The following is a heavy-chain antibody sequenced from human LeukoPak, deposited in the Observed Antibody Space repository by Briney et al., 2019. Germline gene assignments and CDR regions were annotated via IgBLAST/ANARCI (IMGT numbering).Heavy chain of an antibody. Sequence: GASVKVSCKASGYTFTGYYMHWVRQAPGQGLEWMGWINPNSGGTNYAQKFQGRVTMTRDTSISTAYMELSRLRSDDTAVYYCARGFPRMVRDRLINWFDPWGQGSLVTVSS. CDR1: GYTFTGYY. J-gene: IGHJ5*02. CDR3: ARGFPRMVRDRLINWFDP. V-gene: IGHV1-2*02. CDR2: INPNSGGT. D-gene: IGHD3-10*01.